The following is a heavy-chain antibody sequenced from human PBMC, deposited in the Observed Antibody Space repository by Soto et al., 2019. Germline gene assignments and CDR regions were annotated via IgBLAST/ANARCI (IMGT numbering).Heavy chain of an antibody. D-gene: IGHD6-6*01. CDR2: INHSGST. J-gene: IGHJ6*02. Sequence: SETLSLTCAVYGGSFSGYYWSWIRQPPGKGLEWIGEINHSGSTNYNPSLKSRVTISVDTPKNQFSLKLSSVTAADTAVYYCARLSIAARAGDYYYYYGMDVWGQGTTVT. V-gene: IGHV4-34*01. CDR3: ARLSIAARAGDYYYYYGMDV. CDR1: GGSFSGYY.